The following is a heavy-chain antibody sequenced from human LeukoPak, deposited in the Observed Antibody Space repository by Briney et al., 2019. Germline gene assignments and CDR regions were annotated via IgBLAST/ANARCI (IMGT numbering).Heavy chain of an antibody. Sequence: VASVKVSCKASGYTFTGYYMHWVRQAPGQGLEWMGLINPNSGGTNYAQKFQGWVTMTRDTSISTAYMELSRLRSDDTAVYYCARAVKSFGDQIGAFDIWGQGTMVTVSS. V-gene: IGHV1-2*04. D-gene: IGHD3-10*01. J-gene: IGHJ3*02. CDR3: ARAVKSFGDQIGAFDI. CDR1: GYTFTGYY. CDR2: INPNSGGT.